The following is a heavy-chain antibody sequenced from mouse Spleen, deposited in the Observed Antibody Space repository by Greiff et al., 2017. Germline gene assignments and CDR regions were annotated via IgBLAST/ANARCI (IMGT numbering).Heavy chain of an antibody. CDR1: GYSFTGYY. D-gene: IGHD2-14*01. Sequence: VQLQQSGPELVKPGASVKISCKASGYSFTGYYMNWVKQSPEKSLEWIGEINPSTGGTIYNQKFKGKATLTVDKSSSTAYMELRSLTSEDTAVYYCASWRYDVGGAMDYWGQGTSVTVSS. V-gene: IGHV1-42*01. J-gene: IGHJ4*01. CDR2: INPSTGGT. CDR3: ASWRYDVGGAMDY.